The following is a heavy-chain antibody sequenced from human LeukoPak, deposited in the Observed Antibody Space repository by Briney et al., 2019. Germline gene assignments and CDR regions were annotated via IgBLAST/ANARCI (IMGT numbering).Heavy chain of an antibody. D-gene: IGHD3-22*01. CDR2: INWNGGST. CDR3: ARNVEHYDSSGYYY. CDR1: GFTFDDYG. J-gene: IGHJ4*02. Sequence: GGSLRLSCAASGFTFDDYGMSWVRQAPGKGLEWVSGINWNGGSTGYADSVKGRITISRDNAKNSLYLQMNSLRAEDTALYYCARNVEHYDSSGYYYWGQGTLVTVSS. V-gene: IGHV3-20*04.